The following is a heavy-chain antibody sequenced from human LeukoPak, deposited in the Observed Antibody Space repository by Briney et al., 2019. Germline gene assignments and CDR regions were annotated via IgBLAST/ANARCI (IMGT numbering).Heavy chain of an antibody. V-gene: IGHV4-31*03. Sequence: PSETLSLTCTVSGGSISSGGYYWSWIRQHPGKGLEWIGYIYYSGSTYYNPSLKSRVTISVDTSKNQFSLKLSSVTAADTAVYYCASGYYDSSGYYLALVYWGQGTLVTVSS. CDR1: GGSISSGGYY. J-gene: IGHJ4*02. CDR3: ASGYYDSSGYYLALVY. CDR2: IYYSGST. D-gene: IGHD3-22*01.